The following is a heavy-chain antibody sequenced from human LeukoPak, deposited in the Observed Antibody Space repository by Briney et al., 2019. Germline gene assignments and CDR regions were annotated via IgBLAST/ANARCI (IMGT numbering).Heavy chain of an antibody. CDR3: ARENGDYYY. CDR1: GGSISGYY. V-gene: IGHV4-4*07. Sequence: PSETLSLTCTVYGGSISGYYWNWLRQPAGKGLEWIGRIYISGVTNYNPSLKSRVTMTVDTSKNQFSLKLASVTAADTAVYYCARENGDYYYWGQGTLVTVSS. D-gene: IGHD4-17*01. J-gene: IGHJ4*02. CDR2: IYISGVT.